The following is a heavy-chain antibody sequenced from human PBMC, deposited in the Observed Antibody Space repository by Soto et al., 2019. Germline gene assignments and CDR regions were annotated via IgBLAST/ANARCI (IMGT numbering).Heavy chain of an antibody. CDR1: GGSISGYY. J-gene: IGHJ4*02. CDR3: ASRQWVNTPYFDY. CDR2: IYSSGSA. V-gene: IGHV4-59*08. Sequence: PSETLSLTCTVSGGSISGYYWSWVRQPPGRGLEWIGYIYSSGSAVYNPSLKTRVTISIDTSKNHFSLRLNSATAADTAVYYCASRQWVNTPYFDYGGQGALVTVSS. D-gene: IGHD1-26*01.